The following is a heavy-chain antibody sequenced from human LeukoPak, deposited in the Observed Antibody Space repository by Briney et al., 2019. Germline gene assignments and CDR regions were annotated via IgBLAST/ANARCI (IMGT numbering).Heavy chain of an antibody. CDR2: TYPDRTT. Sequence: PGGSVTLSCAPSGCIVRANYMSGVGQAPGKGLEGVAVTYPDRTTYYADSVKGRFTISRDNSKNTLSIQMNSLRAEDTAIYYCAREPGIVAAATVYYYMDVWGKGTTVIVSS. CDR1: GCIVRANY. J-gene: IGHJ6*03. CDR3: AREPGIVAAATVYYYMDV. V-gene: IGHV3-53*01. D-gene: IGHD6-13*01.